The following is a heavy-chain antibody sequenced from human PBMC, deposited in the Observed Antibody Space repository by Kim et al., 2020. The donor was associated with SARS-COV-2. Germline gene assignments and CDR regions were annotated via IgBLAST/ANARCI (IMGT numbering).Heavy chain of an antibody. Sequence: GGSLRLSCAASGFTLSDYYMDWVRQAPGKGLEWVGRIRNKANSYTTEYAASVKGRFTISRDDSKSSLYLQMDSLKTEDTAVYYCTRVKSSIWSRDFCDAWGQGTLVTVSS. CDR3: TRVKSSIWSRDFCDA. J-gene: IGHJ5*02. CDR2: IRNKANSYTT. D-gene: IGHD3-3*02. V-gene: IGHV3-72*01. CDR1: GFTLSDYY.